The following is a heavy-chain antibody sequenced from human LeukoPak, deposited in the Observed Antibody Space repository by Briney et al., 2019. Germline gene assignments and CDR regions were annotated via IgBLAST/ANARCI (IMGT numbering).Heavy chain of an antibody. CDR1: GYTFTSYD. Sequence: ASVKVSCKASGYTFTSYDINWVRQAPGQGLEWMGWINPNSGGTNYAQRFQGRVTVTGDTSISTAYIELSRLTSDDTAVYYCARVRSYYYGMDVWGQGTTVTVSS. V-gene: IGHV1-2*02. CDR3: ARVRSYYYGMDV. J-gene: IGHJ6*02. CDR2: INPNSGGT.